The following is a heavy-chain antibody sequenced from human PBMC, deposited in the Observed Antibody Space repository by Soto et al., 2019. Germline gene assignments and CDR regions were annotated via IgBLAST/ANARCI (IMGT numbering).Heavy chain of an antibody. J-gene: IGHJ4*02. Sequence: GGSLRLSCAASGYIFGSYALSWVRQAPGKGLEWVSTISGSDGKTFYADSVKGRFSISRDTSQSTLYLQMNSLRADDPAMYYCARWSYLDYWGQGTRVTVSS. D-gene: IGHD3-3*01. CDR2: ISGSDGKT. V-gene: IGHV3-23*01. CDR1: GYIFGSYA. CDR3: ARWSYLDY.